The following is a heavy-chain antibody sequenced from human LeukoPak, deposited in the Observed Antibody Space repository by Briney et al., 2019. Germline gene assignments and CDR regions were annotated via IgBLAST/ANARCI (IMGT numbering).Heavy chain of an antibody. D-gene: IGHD1-26*01. V-gene: IGHV1-46*01. CDR3: ARVSVGATMLAYFDY. J-gene: IGHJ4*02. Sequence: ASVKVSCKASGYTFTSYYMHWVRQAPGQGLEWMGIINPSGGITNYAQKFQGRVTMTRDMSTSTVYMELSSLRSEDTAVYYCARVSVGATMLAYFDYWGQGNLVTVSS. CDR1: GYTFTSYY. CDR2: INPSGGIT.